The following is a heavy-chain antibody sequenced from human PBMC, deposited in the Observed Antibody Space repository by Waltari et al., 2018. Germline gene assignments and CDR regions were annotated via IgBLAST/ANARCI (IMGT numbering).Heavy chain of an antibody. D-gene: IGHD6-19*01. V-gene: IGHV4-4*02. CDR1: GRSISSSSW. J-gene: IGHJ4*02. CDR2: IYNGGGT. Sequence: QVQLQESGPGLVKPSGTLSLTCAVSGRSISSSSWWRWVRQPPGKGLEWIGEIYNGGGTHYNPSLKSRVTISVDKSKNQFSLKLSSVTAADTAVYYCAGDGGWSGYWGQGTLVTVSS. CDR3: AGDGGWSGY.